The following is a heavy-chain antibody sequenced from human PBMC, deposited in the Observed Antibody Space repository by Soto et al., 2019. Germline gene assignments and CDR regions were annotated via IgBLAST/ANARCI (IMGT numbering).Heavy chain of an antibody. D-gene: IGHD3-9*01. Sequence: GGSLRLSCAASGFTFSSYAMHWVRQAPGKGLEWVAVISYDGSNKYYADSVKGRFTISRDNSKNTLYLQMNSLRAEDTAVYYCARGGYFDWSGGSFDYWGQGTLVTVSS. V-gene: IGHV3-30-3*01. CDR3: ARGGYFDWSGGSFDY. CDR1: GFTFSSYA. CDR2: ISYDGSNK. J-gene: IGHJ4*02.